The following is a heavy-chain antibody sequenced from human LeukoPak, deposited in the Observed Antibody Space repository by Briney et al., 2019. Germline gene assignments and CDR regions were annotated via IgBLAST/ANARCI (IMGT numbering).Heavy chain of an antibody. CDR1: GYTLTELS. Sequence: ASVKVSCKVSGYTLTELSMHWVRQAPGKGREWMGGFDPEDGETIYAQEFQGRVTMTEDTSTDTAYMELSSLRSEDTAVYYCATKVRSYYDSSGYYYWGQGTLVTVSS. CDR3: ATKVRSYYDSSGYYY. D-gene: IGHD3-22*01. J-gene: IGHJ4*02. V-gene: IGHV1-24*01. CDR2: FDPEDGET.